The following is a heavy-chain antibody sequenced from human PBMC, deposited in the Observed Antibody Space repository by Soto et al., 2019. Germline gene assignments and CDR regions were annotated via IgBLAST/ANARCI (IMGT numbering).Heavy chain of an antibody. CDR2: ISYDGSNK. Sequence: QVQLVESGGGVVQPGRSLRLSCAASGFTFSSYAMHWVRQAPGKGLEWVAVISYDGSNKYYADSVKGRFTISRDNSKNTLYLQMNSLRAEDTAVYYCARVWVAAADPYYFDYWGQGTLVTVSS. CDR3: ARVWVAAADPYYFDY. J-gene: IGHJ4*02. D-gene: IGHD6-13*01. V-gene: IGHV3-30-3*01. CDR1: GFTFSSYA.